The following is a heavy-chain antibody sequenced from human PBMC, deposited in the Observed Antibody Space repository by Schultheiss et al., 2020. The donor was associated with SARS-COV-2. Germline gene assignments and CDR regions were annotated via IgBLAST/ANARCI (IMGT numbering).Heavy chain of an antibody. D-gene: IGHD5-18*01. Sequence: SQTLSLTCTVSGGSISSGGYYWSWIRQPPGKGLEWIGYIYYSGSTYYNPSLKSRVTISVDTSKNQFSLKLSSVTAADTAVYYCARAVQLWPKSFDYWGQGTLVTVSS. CDR1: GGSISSGGYY. J-gene: IGHJ4*02. V-gene: IGHV4-61*08. CDR2: IYYSGST. CDR3: ARAVQLWPKSFDY.